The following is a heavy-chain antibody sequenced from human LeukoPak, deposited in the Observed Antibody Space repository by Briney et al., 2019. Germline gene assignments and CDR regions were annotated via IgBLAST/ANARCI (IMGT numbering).Heavy chain of an antibody. J-gene: IGHJ4*02. Sequence: PGGSLRLSCVASGFTFSSYTMNWVRQAPGKGLEWVSSISSSSTYIYYADSLKGRFTISRDNAKNSLYLQMNSLRAEDTAVYYCARDLYGDYSFDYWGQGTLVTVSS. V-gene: IGHV3-21*01. CDR2: ISSSSTYI. CDR3: ARDLYGDYSFDY. D-gene: IGHD4-17*01. CDR1: GFTFSSYT.